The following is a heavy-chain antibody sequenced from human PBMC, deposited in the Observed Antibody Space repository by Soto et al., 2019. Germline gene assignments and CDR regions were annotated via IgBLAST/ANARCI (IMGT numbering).Heavy chain of an antibody. D-gene: IGHD3-16*01. CDR2: IRYDGRIT. Sequence: EVQLVESGGGLVQPGGSLRLSCAASGFTFSSYWMHWVRQAPGKGLVWVSRIRYDGRITNYADSVKGRSTISRDDAKNTVYLQMNSLRAEDTAVYYCARGLMGGYGMDVWGQGTTVTVSS. J-gene: IGHJ6*02. CDR1: GFTFSSYW. V-gene: IGHV3-74*01. CDR3: ARGLMGGYGMDV.